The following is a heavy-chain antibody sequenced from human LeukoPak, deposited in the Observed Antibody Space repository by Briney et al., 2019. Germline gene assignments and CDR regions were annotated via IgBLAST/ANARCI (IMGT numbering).Heavy chain of an antibody. CDR2: IRLDGSNK. J-gene: IGHJ4*02. Sequence: GGSLRLSCAASGFTFSSYGMHWVRQAPGKGLEWVAFIRLDGSNKYYADSVRGRSTISRDNSKTTLYLQMNSLRAEDTALYYCAKPHFDYWGQGTLVTVSS. CDR3: AKPHFDY. V-gene: IGHV3-30*02. CDR1: GFTFSSYG.